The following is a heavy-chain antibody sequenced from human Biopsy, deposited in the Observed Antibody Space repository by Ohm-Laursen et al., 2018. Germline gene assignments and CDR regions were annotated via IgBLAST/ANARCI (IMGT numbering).Heavy chain of an antibody. J-gene: IGHJ3*01. D-gene: IGHD2/OR15-2a*01. V-gene: IGHV3-66*01. CDR1: GFTVSSNY. CDR3: TRDTTYYAGTTYYDALDV. Sequence: SLRLSCAASGFTVSSNYMSWVRQAPGKGLEWVSVIYSGGSTYYADSVKGRFTISRDNSKNTPYLQMNSLRAEDTAVYYCTRDTTYYAGTTYYDALDVWGQGTTVTVSS. CDR2: IYSGGST.